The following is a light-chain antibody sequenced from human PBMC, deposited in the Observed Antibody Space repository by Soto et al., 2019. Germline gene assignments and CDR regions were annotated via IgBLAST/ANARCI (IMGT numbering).Light chain of an antibody. CDR2: ATS. CDR1: QSITTY. V-gene: IGKV1-39*01. J-gene: IGKJ4*01. CDR3: QQTHSTPRT. Sequence: DIQMTQSPSSLSASVGDRVAITCRASQSITTYLNWYQQKPGKAPKLLIYATSNLQTGVPSRFSGSGSGTDFTLTISSLQPEDFATYYCQQTHSTPRTFSGGTKVEIK.